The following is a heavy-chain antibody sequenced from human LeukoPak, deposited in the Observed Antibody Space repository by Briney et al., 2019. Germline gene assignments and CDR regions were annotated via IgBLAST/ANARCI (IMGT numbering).Heavy chain of an antibody. V-gene: IGHV4-39*01. CDR1: GGSISSSSYY. CDR3: ARGSVGRDVFSSPYYYDSSGYILDY. D-gene: IGHD3-22*01. CDR2: IYYSGRT. Sequence: SETLSLTCTVSGGSISSSSYYWGWIRQPPGKGLEWIGSIYYSGRTYYNPSLKSRVTISVDTSKNQFSLKLSSVTAADTAVYYCARGSVGRDVFSSPYYYDSSGYILDYWGQGTLVTVSS. J-gene: IGHJ4*02.